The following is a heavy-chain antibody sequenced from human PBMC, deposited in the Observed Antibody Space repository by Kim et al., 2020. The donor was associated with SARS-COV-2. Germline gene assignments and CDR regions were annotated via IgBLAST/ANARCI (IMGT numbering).Heavy chain of an antibody. D-gene: IGHD3-22*01. CDR1: GGSISSYY. Sequence: SETLSLTCTVSGGSISSYYWSWIRQPPGKGLEWIGYIYYSGSTNYNPSLKSRVTISVDTSKNQLSLKLSSVTAADTAVYYCARDGPTYYYDSSGYYWAFDIWGQGTMVTVSS. J-gene: IGHJ3*02. CDR3: ARDGPTYYYDSSGYYWAFDI. CDR2: IYYSGST. V-gene: IGHV4-59*13.